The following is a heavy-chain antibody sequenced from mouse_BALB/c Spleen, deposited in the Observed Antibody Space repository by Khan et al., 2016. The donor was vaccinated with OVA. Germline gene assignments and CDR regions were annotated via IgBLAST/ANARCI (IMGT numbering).Heavy chain of an antibody. J-gene: IGHJ3*01. D-gene: IGHD4-1*01. CDR2: INTYTGEP. V-gene: IGHV9-3-1*01. CDR1: GFSFTDYG. Sequence: QIQLVQAGPELKKPGETVKISCKTSGFSFTDYGMNWVKQAPGKGLKWMGWINTYTGEPAYADDFRGRFPFSLETSASTAYLQINNLKNEDTATYFCARSSNWDGFAYWGQGTLVTVSA. CDR3: ARSSNWDGFAY.